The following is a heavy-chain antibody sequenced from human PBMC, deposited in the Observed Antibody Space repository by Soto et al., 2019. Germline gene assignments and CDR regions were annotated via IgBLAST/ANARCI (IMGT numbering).Heavy chain of an antibody. Sequence: QVQLVESGGGVVQPGRSLRLSCAASGFTFTSYGMHWVRQAPGKGLEWVAVISYDGGNKDYADSVKGRFTISRDNSKNTLYLQMNSLRAEDTAVYYCAKDRRVRGFNGMDVWGQGTTVTVSS. CDR1: GFTFTSYG. V-gene: IGHV3-30*18. CDR3: AKDRRVRGFNGMDV. CDR2: ISYDGGNK. D-gene: IGHD3-10*01. J-gene: IGHJ6*02.